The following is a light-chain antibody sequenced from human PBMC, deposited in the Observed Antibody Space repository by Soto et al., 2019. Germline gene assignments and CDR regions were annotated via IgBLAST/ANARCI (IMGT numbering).Light chain of an antibody. CDR1: QSISTW. CDR3: QQYSTYPWT. Sequence: DIQLTQSPSTLSASVGDRVSITCRASQSISTWLAWYQQKPDKAPKLLIFDASSLESRVSYRFSGRGSGTQFTLTISSLQPDDFATYYCQQYSTYPWTFGQGAKVEFK. V-gene: IGKV1-5*01. CDR2: DAS. J-gene: IGKJ1*01.